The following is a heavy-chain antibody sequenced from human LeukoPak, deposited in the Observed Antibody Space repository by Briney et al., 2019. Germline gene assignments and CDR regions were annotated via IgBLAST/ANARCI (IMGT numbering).Heavy chain of an antibody. D-gene: IGHD3-3*01. CDR2: INHSGGT. CDR3: ARGVYDFWSGYRDIFDY. V-gene: IGHV4-34*01. J-gene: IGHJ4*02. Sequence: SETLSLTCAVYGGSFSGYYWSWIRQPPGKGLEWIGEINHSGGTNYNPSLKSRVTISVDTSKNQFSLKLSSETAADTAVYYCARGVYDFWSGYRDIFDYWGQGTLVTVSS. CDR1: GGSFSGYY.